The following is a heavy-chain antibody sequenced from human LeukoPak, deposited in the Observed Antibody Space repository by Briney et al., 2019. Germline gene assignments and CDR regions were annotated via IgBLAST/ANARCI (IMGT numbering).Heavy chain of an antibody. J-gene: IGHJ4*02. V-gene: IGHV3-7*01. CDR2: INPDGSVK. CDR1: GFSFSRCW. Sequence: GGSLRLSCAASGFSFSRCWMSWVRQVPGKGLEWLANINPDGSVKSYVDSVKGRFTISRDSAKNSLYLEMDSLRAEDTAVYYCALPSRSLADAYWGQGTLLTVSS. CDR3: ALPSRSLADAY.